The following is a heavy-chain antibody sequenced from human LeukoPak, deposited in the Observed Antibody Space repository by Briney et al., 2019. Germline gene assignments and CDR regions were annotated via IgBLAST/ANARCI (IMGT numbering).Heavy chain of an antibody. Sequence: SETLSLTCTVSGVSISSYYWSWIRQPPGMGLEWIGYVSDSGSTTYNPSLKSRLTISVDTSKNQFSLKLSTVTAADTAVYYCARAGDYYGDYHFDYWGQGTLVTVSS. CDR1: GVSISSYY. CDR3: ARAGDYYGDYHFDY. CDR2: VSDSGST. V-gene: IGHV4-59*01. J-gene: IGHJ4*02. D-gene: IGHD4-17*01.